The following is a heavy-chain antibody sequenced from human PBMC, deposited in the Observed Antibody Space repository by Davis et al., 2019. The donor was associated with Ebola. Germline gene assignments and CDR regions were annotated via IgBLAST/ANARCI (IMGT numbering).Heavy chain of an antibody. Sequence: PSETLSLTCTVSGGSINSNTFYWGWIRQSPGKGLEWIGRIYYSGATDYNASLKSRVTLSVDTSKNQFSLRLTSVTPADMGIYYCARNVSGHFDLWGQGILVTVSS. V-gene: IGHV4-39*07. CDR1: GGSINSNTFY. D-gene: IGHD6-25*01. CDR2: IYYSGAT. CDR3: ARNVSGHFDL. J-gene: IGHJ4*02.